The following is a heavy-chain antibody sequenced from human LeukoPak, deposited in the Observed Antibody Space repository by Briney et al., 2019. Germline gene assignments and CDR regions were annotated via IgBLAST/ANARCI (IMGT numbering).Heavy chain of an antibody. J-gene: IGHJ4*02. CDR2: IVVGSGNT. D-gene: IGHD3-22*01. CDR3: AAAYRYFYDRGGYFDY. Sequence: SVKVSCKASGFTFTTSAMQWVRQARGQRLEWIGWIVVGSGNTNYAQKFQERVTITRDMSTSTAYMELSRLRSEDTAVYYCAAAYRYFYDRGGYFDYWGQGTLVTVSS. CDR1: GFTFTTSA. V-gene: IGHV1-58*02.